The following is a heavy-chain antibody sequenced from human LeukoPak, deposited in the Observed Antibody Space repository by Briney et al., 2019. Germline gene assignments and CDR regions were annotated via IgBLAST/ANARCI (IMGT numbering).Heavy chain of an antibody. CDR3: ARDSQELLWFGELSWFDP. Sequence: SETLSLTCTVSGGSISSSSYYWGWIRQPPGKGLEWIGSIYYSGSTYYNPSLKSRVTISVDKSKNQFSLKLSSVTAADTAVYYCARDSQELLWFGELSWFDPWGQGTLVTVSS. CDR2: IYYSGST. V-gene: IGHV4-39*07. J-gene: IGHJ5*02. CDR1: GGSISSSSYY. D-gene: IGHD3-10*01.